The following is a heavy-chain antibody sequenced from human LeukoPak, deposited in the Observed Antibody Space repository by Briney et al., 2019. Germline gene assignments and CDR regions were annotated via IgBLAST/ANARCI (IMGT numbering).Heavy chain of an antibody. D-gene: IGHD3-10*01. CDR1: GFTFSSYN. CDR2: ISSGSRTI. CDR3: ARVHLLWFGESYDY. Sequence: GGSLRLSCAASGFTFSSYNMNWVRQAPGKGLEWVSYISSGSRTIYYADSVKGRFTISRDNAKNSLYLQMNSLRAEDTAVYYCARVHLLWFGESYDYWGQGTLVTVSS. J-gene: IGHJ4*02. V-gene: IGHV3-48*01.